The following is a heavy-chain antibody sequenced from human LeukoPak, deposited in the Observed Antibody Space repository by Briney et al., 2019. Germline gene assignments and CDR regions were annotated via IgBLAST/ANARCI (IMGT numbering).Heavy chain of an antibody. CDR3: ARAPWRGSYYPY. J-gene: IGHJ4*02. D-gene: IGHD1-26*01. CDR2: INHSGST. Sequence: TSSETLSLTCGVYVGFFSGYYRSWIRQPPGKGLEWIGEINHSGSTNYSPSLKSRVTISVDTSKNQFSLKPSSVTAADTAVYYCARAPWRGSYYPYWGQGTLVTVSS. CDR1: VGFFSGYY. V-gene: IGHV4-34*01.